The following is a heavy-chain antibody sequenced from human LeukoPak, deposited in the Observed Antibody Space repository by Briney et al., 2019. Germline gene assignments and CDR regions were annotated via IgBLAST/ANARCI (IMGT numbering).Heavy chain of an antibody. J-gene: IGHJ4*02. V-gene: IGHV3-48*04. CDR2: ISSSGSTI. Sequence: GGSLRLSCAASGFTFSNYNMNWVRQAPGKGLEWVSYISSSGSTIYYADSVKGRFTISRDNAKNSLYLQMNSLRAEDTAVYYCARDQGLVAVALFWGQGTLVTVSS. D-gene: IGHD6-19*01. CDR3: ARDQGLVAVALF. CDR1: GFTFSNYN.